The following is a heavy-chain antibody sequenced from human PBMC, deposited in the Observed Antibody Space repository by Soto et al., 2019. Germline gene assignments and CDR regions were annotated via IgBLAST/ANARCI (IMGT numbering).Heavy chain of an antibody. CDR2: TYYRSKWYS. D-gene: IGHD6-19*01. J-gene: IGHJ4*02. CDR3: ARGSYYSGWV. V-gene: IGHV6-1*01. CDR1: GYSVSSTSTA. Sequence: SHTLSLTCAISGYSVSSTSTALSWIRQSPSRGLEWLGRTYYRSKWYSDYAVSVKSRITINPDTSKNQFSLQLNSVTPEDTAVYYCARGSYYSGWVWGQGTLVTVS.